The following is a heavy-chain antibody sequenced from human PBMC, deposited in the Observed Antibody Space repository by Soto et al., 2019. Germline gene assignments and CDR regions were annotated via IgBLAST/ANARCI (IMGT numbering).Heavy chain of an antibody. CDR3: AKGDDAFDI. CDR2: ISGSGIST. J-gene: IGHJ3*02. Sequence: EVQLVESGGGLVQPGGSLRLSCAASGFIMSWVRQAPGKGLEWVSVISGSGISTYYADSVKGRFTISRDNSKNTVYLQMNSLRAEDTAVYYCAKGDDAFDIWGQGTMVTVSS. V-gene: IGHV3-23*04. CDR1: GFI.